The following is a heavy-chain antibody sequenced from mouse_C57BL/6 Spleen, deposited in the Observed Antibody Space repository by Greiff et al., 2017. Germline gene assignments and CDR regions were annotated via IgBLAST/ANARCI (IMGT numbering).Heavy chain of an antibody. D-gene: IGHD4-1*01. Sequence: EVKLQESGPGLVKPSQSLSLTCSVTGYSITSGYYWNWIRQFPGNKLEWMGYISYDGSNNYNPSLKNRISITRDTSKNQFFLKLNSVTTEDTATYYCARDNWDGEAWFAYWGQGTLVTVSA. CDR3: ARDNWDGEAWFAY. J-gene: IGHJ3*01. CDR1: GYSITSGYY. V-gene: IGHV3-6*01. CDR2: ISYDGSN.